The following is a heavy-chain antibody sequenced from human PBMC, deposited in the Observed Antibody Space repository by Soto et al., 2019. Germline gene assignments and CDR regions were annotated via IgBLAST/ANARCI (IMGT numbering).Heavy chain of an antibody. J-gene: IGHJ4*01. CDR3: VKHHPALEL. CDR2: IRSDGDRI. Sequence: EVQLVESGGGLVQPGGSLRLTCSASGFTFSDYAMHWVRQAPGKGLEYVSVIRSDGDRIYYAHSVKGRFTISRDNSKHTLFLQMNSLSRDDTAMYYCVKHHPALELWCYGTVVTVSS. D-gene: IGHD1-26*01. CDR1: GFTFSDYA. V-gene: IGHV3-64D*06.